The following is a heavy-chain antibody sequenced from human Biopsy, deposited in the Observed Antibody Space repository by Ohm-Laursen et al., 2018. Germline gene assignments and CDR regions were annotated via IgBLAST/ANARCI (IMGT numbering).Heavy chain of an antibody. Sequence: SLRLSCAASGFSFSDYYMSWLRQAPGKGLEWLSYISSRGTSINNADSVKGRFTISRDNAQKSLYLQMNSLRAEDTAVYYCARDRRDWQHFFDYWGQGTEVIVSS. CDR1: GFSFSDYY. D-gene: IGHD3-3*02. CDR2: ISSRGTSI. CDR3: ARDRRDWQHFFDY. J-gene: IGHJ4*02. V-gene: IGHV3-11*01.